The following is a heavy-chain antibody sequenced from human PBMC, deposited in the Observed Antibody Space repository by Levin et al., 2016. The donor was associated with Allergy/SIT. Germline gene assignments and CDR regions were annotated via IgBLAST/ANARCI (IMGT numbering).Heavy chain of an antibody. Sequence: GESLKISCKGSGYSFTSYWIGWVRQMPGKGLEWMGIIYPGDSDTRYSPSFQGQVTISADKSISTAYLQWSSLKASDTAMYYCARQGQGYSYGALWGGGYYYYMDVWGKGTTVTVSS. J-gene: IGHJ6*03. V-gene: IGHV5-51*01. CDR3: ARQGQGYSYGALWGGGYYYYMDV. D-gene: IGHD5-18*01. CDR2: IYPGDSDT. CDR1: GYSFTSYW.